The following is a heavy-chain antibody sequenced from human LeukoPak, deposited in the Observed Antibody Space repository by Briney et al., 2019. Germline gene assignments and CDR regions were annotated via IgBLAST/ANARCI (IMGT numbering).Heavy chain of an antibody. CDR1: GYTFTSYG. D-gene: IGHD6-6*01. V-gene: IGHV1-18*01. Sequence: ASVKVSCKASGYTFTSYGISWVRQAPGQGLEWMGWMSTYDGNTNYAQKLQGRVTMTTDTSTSTAYMELRSLRSDDRAVYYCARDLHSSSSGLDYWDQGTLVTVSS. CDR2: MSTYDGNT. CDR3: ARDLHSSSSGLDY. J-gene: IGHJ4*02.